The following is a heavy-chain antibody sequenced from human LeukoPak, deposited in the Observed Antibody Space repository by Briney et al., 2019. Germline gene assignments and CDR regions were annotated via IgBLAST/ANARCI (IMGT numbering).Heavy chain of an antibody. Sequence: ASVKVSCKASGYTFTGYYMHWVRQAPGQGLEWMGWINPNSGGTNYAQKFQGRVTMTRDTSISTAYMELSRLGSDDTAVYYCARAGYLPRKTQFDPWGQGTLVTVSS. CDR2: INPNSGGT. V-gene: IGHV1-2*02. CDR3: ARAGYLPRKTQFDP. J-gene: IGHJ5*02. CDR1: GYTFTGYY. D-gene: IGHD5-18*01.